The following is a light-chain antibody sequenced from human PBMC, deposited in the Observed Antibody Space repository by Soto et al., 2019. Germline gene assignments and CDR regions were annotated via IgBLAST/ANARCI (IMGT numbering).Light chain of an antibody. J-gene: IGKJ3*01. CDR1: QDISKF. V-gene: IGKV1-33*01. CDR2: DAS. CDR3: QQYENRPYT. Sequence: DIQMTQAPSSLSASIGVIVSFTCQASQDISKFLNWYQHKPGQAPSLLIYDASKSQFGVPSRFSGSGSGRDVTFTIRSLQPEDNATYYCQQYENRPYTFGSGTKV.